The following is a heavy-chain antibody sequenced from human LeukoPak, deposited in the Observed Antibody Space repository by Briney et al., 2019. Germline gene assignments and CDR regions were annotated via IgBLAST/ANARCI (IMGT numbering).Heavy chain of an antibody. J-gene: IGHJ4*02. CDR3: AKETYDSSGYYFAYFDY. D-gene: IGHD3-22*01. V-gene: IGHV3-30*18. CDR1: GFTFSSFG. CDR2: ISYDGSLK. Sequence: GRSLRLSCAASGFTFSSFGMHWVRHAPGKGLGWVAIISYDGSLKYYADSVKGRFTISRDNSKNTLYLQISSLRVEDTAVYYCAKETYDSSGYYFAYFDYWGQGTLVTVSA.